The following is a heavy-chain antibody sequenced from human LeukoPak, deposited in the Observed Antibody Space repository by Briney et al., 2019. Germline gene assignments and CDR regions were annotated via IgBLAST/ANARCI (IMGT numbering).Heavy chain of an antibody. V-gene: IGHV1-18*01. Sequence: ASVRVSCKASGYTFTSYGISWMRQAPGQGLEWMGWISAYNGNTNYAQKLQGRVTMTTDTSTSTAYMELRSLRSDDTAVYYCAKDLERRHYYYYYGMDVWGQGTTVTVSS. CDR2: ISAYNGNT. D-gene: IGHD1-1*01. CDR1: GYTFTSYG. J-gene: IGHJ6*02. CDR3: AKDLERRHYYYYYGMDV.